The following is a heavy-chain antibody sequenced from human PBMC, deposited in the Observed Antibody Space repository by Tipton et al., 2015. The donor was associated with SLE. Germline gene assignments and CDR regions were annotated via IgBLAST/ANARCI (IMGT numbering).Heavy chain of an antibody. J-gene: IGHJ4*02. CDR1: GDSISTGGYS. V-gene: IGHV4-31*11. CDR2: IYYSGNT. Sequence: TLSLTCAVSGDSISTGGYSWSWIRQQPGRGLQWIGYIYYSGNTFYNPSLESRVTISVDTSQNRFSLNLSSVTAADTAVYFCARGSSRHFFDYWGQGTLVTVSS. CDR3: ARGSSRHFFDY.